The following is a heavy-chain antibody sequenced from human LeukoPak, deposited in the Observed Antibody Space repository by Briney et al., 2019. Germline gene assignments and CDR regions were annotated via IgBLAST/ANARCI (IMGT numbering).Heavy chain of an antibody. Sequence: SETLSLTCTVSGGPISTYFWSWIRQSPGKGQTWIGYLYYTGTTDYNPSLKSRVTMSLDTAKNQFSLNLKSVTAADTAVYYCARVRETYGDYIFAHWGQGILVTVSS. D-gene: IGHD4-17*01. CDR2: LYYTGTT. CDR3: ARVRETYGDYIFAH. CDR1: GGPISTYF. J-gene: IGHJ5*02. V-gene: IGHV4-59*01.